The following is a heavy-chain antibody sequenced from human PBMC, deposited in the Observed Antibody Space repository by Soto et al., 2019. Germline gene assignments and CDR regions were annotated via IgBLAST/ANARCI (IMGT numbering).Heavy chain of an antibody. J-gene: IGHJ6*02. CDR3: ARDRGRSSSDYYYGMDV. CDR2: INPSGGST. Sequence: ASVKVSCKASGYTFTSYYMHWVRQAPGQGLEWMGIINPSGGSTSYAQKFQGRVTMTRDTSTSTVYMELSSLRSEDTAVYYCARDRGRSSSDYYYGMDVWGQGTTVTVSS. CDR1: GYTFTSYY. V-gene: IGHV1-46*01. D-gene: IGHD6-6*01.